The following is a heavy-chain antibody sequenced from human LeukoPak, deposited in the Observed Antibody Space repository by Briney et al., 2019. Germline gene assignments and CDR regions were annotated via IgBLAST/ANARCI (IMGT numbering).Heavy chain of an antibody. V-gene: IGHV3-64*01. CDR2: VTRNGDRP. CDR1: GFTFSRFD. J-gene: IGHJ4*02. D-gene: IGHD3-10*01. CDR3: AGGSGTYSPDY. Sequence: GGSLRLSCAASGFTFSRFDMHWVRQAPGKGLEYVSGVTRNGDRPFYAKSVEGRFTISRDNSKNTLYLQMGSLRAEDMAVYYCAGGSGTYSPDYWGQGTLVTVSS.